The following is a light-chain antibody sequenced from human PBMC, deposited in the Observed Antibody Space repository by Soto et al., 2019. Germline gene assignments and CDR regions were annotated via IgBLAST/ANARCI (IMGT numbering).Light chain of an antibody. J-gene: IGLJ2*01. CDR3: ATWDSKLSAVV. CDR2: DNS. V-gene: IGLV1-51*01. CDR1: SSNIGDNF. Sequence: QSVLTQPPSMSAAPGQKVPISCSGRSSNIGDNFVSWYQNLPGTAPKLLIFDNSQRPSEIPDRFFGSKSGTIATLAITGPQTGDEAVYYCATWDSKLSAVVFGGGTKLTVL.